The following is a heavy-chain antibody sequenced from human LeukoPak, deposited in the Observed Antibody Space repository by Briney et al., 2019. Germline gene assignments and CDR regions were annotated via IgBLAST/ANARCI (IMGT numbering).Heavy chain of an antibody. CDR3: ASSIVVSFDY. CDR1: GGTFSSYA. CDR2: IIPIFGTA. V-gene: IGHV1-69*13. Sequence: SVTVSCKASGGTFSSYAISWVRQAPGQGLEWMGGIIPIFGTANYAQKFQGRVTITADESTSTAHMELSSLRSEDTAVYYCASSIVVSFDYWGQGTLVTVSS. J-gene: IGHJ4*02. D-gene: IGHD2-15*01.